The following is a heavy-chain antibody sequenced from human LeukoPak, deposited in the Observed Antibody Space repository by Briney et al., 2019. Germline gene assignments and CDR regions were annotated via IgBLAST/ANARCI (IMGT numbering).Heavy chain of an antibody. CDR1: GGSISSYY. CDR2: IYYSGST. J-gene: IGHJ4*02. Sequence: SETLSLTCTVSGGSISSYYWSWIRQPPGKGLEWIGYIYYSGSTNYNPSLKSRVTISVDTSKNQLSLKLSSVTAADTAVYYCARARSIAAAGSFDYWGQGTLVTVSS. CDR3: ARARSIAAAGSFDY. D-gene: IGHD6-13*01. V-gene: IGHV4-59*01.